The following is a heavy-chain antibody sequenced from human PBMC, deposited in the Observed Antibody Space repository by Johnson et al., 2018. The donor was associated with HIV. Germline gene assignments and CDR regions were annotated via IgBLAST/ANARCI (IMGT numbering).Heavy chain of an antibody. J-gene: IGHJ3*02. V-gene: IGHV3-11*01. D-gene: IGHD3-3*01. CDR1: GFTFSDYY. CDR2: ISSSGSTI. CDR3: ARYFGVVIYDAFDI. Sequence: VLLLESGGGLVQPGGSLRLSCAASGFTFSDYYMSWIRQAPGKGLEWVSYISSSGSTIYYADSVKGRFSISRDNAKNSLYLQMNSLRAEDTALYYCARYFGVVIYDAFDIWGQGTMVTVSS.